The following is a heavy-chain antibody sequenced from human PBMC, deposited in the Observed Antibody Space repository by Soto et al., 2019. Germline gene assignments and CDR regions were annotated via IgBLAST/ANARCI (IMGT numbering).Heavy chain of an antibody. V-gene: IGHV3-43*01. CDR1: GFTFDDYT. J-gene: IGHJ4*02. Sequence: GGSLRLSCAASGFTFDDYTMHWVRQAPGKGLEWVSLISWDGGSTYYADSVKGRFTISRDNSKNSLYLQMNSLRTEDTALYYCAKGALKYSSGWYQDYWGQGTLVTVSS. CDR2: ISWDGGST. D-gene: IGHD6-19*01. CDR3: AKGALKYSSGWYQDY.